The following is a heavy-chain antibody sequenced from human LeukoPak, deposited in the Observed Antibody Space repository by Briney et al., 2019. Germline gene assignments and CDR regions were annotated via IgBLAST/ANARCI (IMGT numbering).Heavy chain of an antibody. D-gene: IGHD6-6*01. CDR2: INPNRGGT. J-gene: IGHJ4*02. V-gene: IGHV1-2*02. Sequence: ASVKVSCKASGYTFTGYYIHWVRQAPGQGLECRGEINPNRGGTNYTQKFQGRVTMTRDTSISTAYMELRRLRSDDTAVYYCARGKVAARPEDYWGQGNLVTVSS. CDR1: GYTFTGYY. CDR3: ARGKVAARPEDY.